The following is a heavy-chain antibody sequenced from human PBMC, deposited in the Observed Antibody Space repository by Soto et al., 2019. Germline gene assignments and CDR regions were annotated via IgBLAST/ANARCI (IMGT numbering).Heavy chain of an antibody. V-gene: IGHV3-23*01. D-gene: IGHD2-2*01. CDR1: GFTFSSYA. Sequence: GGSLSLSCAASGFTFSSYAVSWVRQAPGKGLEWVSAISGSGGSTYYADSVKGRFTISRDNSKNTQYLQMNSLRAEDTAVYYCSKDGIRCSSTSCYYGYWGQGTLVTVSS. CDR2: ISGSGGST. J-gene: IGHJ4*02. CDR3: SKDGIRCSSTSCYYGY.